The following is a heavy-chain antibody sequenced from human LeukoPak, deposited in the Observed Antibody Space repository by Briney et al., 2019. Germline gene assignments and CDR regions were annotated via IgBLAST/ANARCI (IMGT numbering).Heavy chain of an antibody. D-gene: IGHD6-13*01. CDR2: ISYDGSNK. CDR1: GFTFSTFG. CDR3: AKKFPGTVAAGPDH. Sequence: PGGAPRLSCAASGFTFSTFGMHWVRQAPGKGLEWVAVISYDGSNKYYGDSVKGRFTISRDNSKNTLYLQMNSLRAEDTAVYYCAKKFPGTVAAGPDHWGQGTLVTVSS. J-gene: IGHJ4*02. V-gene: IGHV3-30*18.